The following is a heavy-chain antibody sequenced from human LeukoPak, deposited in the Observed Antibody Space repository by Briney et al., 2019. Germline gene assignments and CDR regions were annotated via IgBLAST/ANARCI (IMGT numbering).Heavy chain of an antibody. CDR2: ISSSSSYI. CDR3: ARGDSSGYYPYYFDY. D-gene: IGHD3-22*01. CDR1: GFTFSSYS. V-gene: IGHV3-21*01. Sequence: GGSLRLSCAASGFTFSSYSMNWVRQAPGKGLGWVSSISSSSSYIYYADSVKGRFTISRDNAKNSLYLQMNSLRAEDTAVYYCARGDSSGYYPYYFDYWGQGTLVTVSS. J-gene: IGHJ4*02.